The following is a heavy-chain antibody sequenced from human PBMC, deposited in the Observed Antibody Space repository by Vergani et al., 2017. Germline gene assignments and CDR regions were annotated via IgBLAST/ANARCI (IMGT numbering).Heavy chain of an antibody. CDR2: IYTSGST. J-gene: IGHJ6*02. D-gene: IGHD2-2*01. Sequence: QVQLQESGPGLVKPSQTLSLTCTVSGGSISSGSYYWSWIRQPAGKGLEWIGRIYTSGSTNYNPSLKSRVTISVDTSKNQFSLKLSCVTAADTAVYYCARESIVVVPAAIHYYGMDVWGQGTTVTVSS. CDR3: ARESIVVVPAAIHYYGMDV. V-gene: IGHV4-61*02. CDR1: GGSISSGSYY.